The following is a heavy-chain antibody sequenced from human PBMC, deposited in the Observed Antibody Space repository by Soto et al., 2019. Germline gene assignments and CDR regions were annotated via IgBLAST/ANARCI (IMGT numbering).Heavy chain of an antibody. CDR3: ARDFDSVRGHPHDAFEI. V-gene: IGHV3-33*01. Sequence: QVQLVESGGGVVQPGRSLRLSCAASGFSFSGHGMHWVRQAPGKGLEWVAGMSFDGSRKHSADSVEGRFTITRDNSKNTMYPQMNSPRAEDTAVDYSARDFDSVRGHPHDAFEIWGQGTPVTVSS. CDR1: GFSFSGHG. J-gene: IGHJ3*02. D-gene: IGHD1-26*01. CDR2: MSFDGSRK.